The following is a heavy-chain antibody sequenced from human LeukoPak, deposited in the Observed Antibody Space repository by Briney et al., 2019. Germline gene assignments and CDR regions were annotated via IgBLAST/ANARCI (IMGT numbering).Heavy chain of an antibody. CDR1: GFSLSTSGKC. D-gene: IGHD3-22*01. CDR3: ARMYYYDSSGYPDY. J-gene: IGHJ4*02. CDR2: IDWDDDR. Sequence: SGPTLVNPTQTLTPTCTFSGFSLSTSGKCVSWIRQPPGKALEWLARIDWDDDRYYSTSLKTRLTISKDTSKNQVVLTMTNMDPVDTATYYCARMYYYDSSGYPDYWGQGTLVTVSS. V-gene: IGHV2-70*11.